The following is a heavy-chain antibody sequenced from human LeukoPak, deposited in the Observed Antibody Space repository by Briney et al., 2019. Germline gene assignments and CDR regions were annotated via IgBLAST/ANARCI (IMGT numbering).Heavy chain of an antibody. Sequence: GGSLRLSCAASGFTFSSSAMSWVRQAPGKGLEWVSTVRGSGATTYYADSVKGRFTISRDNSKNTLYLQVNSLRAEDTAVYYCAKDGECSSTSCSLDYWGQGTLVTVSS. J-gene: IGHJ4*02. V-gene: IGHV3-23*01. CDR1: GFTFSSSA. CDR3: AKDGECSSTSCSLDY. CDR2: VRGSGATT. D-gene: IGHD2-2*01.